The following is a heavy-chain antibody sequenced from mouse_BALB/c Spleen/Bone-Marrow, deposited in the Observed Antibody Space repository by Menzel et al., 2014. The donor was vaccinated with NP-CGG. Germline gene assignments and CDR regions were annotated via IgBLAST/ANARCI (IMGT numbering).Heavy chain of an antibody. D-gene: IGHD2-4*01. CDR3: ARRDYYDYAWFAY. J-gene: IGHJ3*01. V-gene: IGHV1-18*01. CDR1: GYSFTGYT. CDR2: INPYNGGT. Sequence: VQLKESGPALVKPGASMKISCKASGYSFTGYTMNWVKQSHGKNLEWIGLINPYNGGTTYNQKFKGKATLTVDKSSSTAYMELLSLTSEDSAVYYCARRDYYDYAWFAYWGQGTLVTVSA.